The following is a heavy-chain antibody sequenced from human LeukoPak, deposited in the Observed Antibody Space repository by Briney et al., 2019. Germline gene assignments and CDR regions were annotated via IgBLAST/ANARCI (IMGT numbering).Heavy chain of an antibody. J-gene: IGHJ5*02. CDR2: IYYSGST. D-gene: IGHD6-13*01. CDR3: ARRSYSSSWYSQGSWFDP. Sequence: SETLSLTCTVSGGPISSGGYYWSWIRQHPGKGLEWIGYIYYSGSTYYNPSLKSRVTISVDTSKNQFSLKLSSVTAADTAVYYCARRSYSSSWYSQGSWFDPWGQGTLVTVSS. V-gene: IGHV4-31*03. CDR1: GGPISSGGYY.